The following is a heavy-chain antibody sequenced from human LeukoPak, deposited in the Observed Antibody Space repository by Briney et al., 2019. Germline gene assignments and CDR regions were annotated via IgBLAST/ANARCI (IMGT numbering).Heavy chain of an antibody. CDR2: ISYDGSNK. Sequence: GGSLRLSCAASGFTFSNYAMHWVRQAPGKGLEWVAVISYDGSNKYYADSVKSRFTISRDNSKNTLYLQMNSLRAEDTAVYYCARERDPYYFDYWGQGSLVTVSS. J-gene: IGHJ4*02. CDR1: GFTFSNYA. CDR3: ARERDPYYFDY. V-gene: IGHV3-30*04.